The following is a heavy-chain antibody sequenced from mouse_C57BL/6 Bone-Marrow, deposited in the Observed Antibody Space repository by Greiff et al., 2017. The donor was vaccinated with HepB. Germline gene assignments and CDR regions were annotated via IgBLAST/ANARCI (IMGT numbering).Heavy chain of an antibody. J-gene: IGHJ3*01. Sequence: EVQLVESGPGMVKPSQSLSLTCTVTGYSITSGYDWHWIRHFPGNKLEWMGYISYSGSTNYNPSLKSRISITHDTSKNHFFLKLNSVTTEDTATYYCARGKEAWFAYWGQGTLVTVSA. CDR1: GYSITSGYD. CDR3: ARGKEAWFAY. V-gene: IGHV3-1*01. CDR2: ISYSGST.